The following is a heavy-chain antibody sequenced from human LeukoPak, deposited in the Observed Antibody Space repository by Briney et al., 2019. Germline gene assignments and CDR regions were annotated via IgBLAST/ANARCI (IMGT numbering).Heavy chain of an antibody. CDR3: ARGPRVGATRLRAFDI. Sequence: SETLSLTCAVYGGSFSGYYWSWIRQPPGKGLEWIGEINHSGSTNYNPSLKSRVTISVDTSKNQFSLKLSSVTAADTAVYYCARGPRVGATRLRAFDIWGQGTMVTVSS. J-gene: IGHJ3*02. V-gene: IGHV4-34*01. CDR1: GGSFSGYY. CDR2: INHSGST. D-gene: IGHD1-26*01.